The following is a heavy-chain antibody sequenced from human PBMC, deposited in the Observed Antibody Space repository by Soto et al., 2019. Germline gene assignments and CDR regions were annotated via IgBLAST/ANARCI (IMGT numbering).Heavy chain of an antibody. CDR2: IHPGDSDT. J-gene: IGHJ6*02. V-gene: IGHV5-51*01. CDR3: ARQEQLSPNYYDMDV. D-gene: IGHD1-1*01. Sequence: GESLKISCKVSGYRFTTYWIAWVRQMPGKGLEWMGIIHPGDSDTRYSPSFQGQVTISVDKSVGTAFLQWSRLKASDTATYYCARQEQLSPNYYDMDVWGQGNTVTVSS. CDR1: GYRFTTYW.